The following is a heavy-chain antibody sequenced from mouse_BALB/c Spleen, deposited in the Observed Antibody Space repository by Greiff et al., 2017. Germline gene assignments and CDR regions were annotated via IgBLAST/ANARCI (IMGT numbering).Heavy chain of an antibody. J-gene: IGHJ4*01. CDR1: GFTFSSFG. CDR3: ARRDYGSRGYAMDY. CDR2: ISSGSSTI. Sequence: EVMLVESGGGLVQPGGSRKLSCAASGFTFSSFGMHWVRQAPEKGLEWVAYISSGSSTIYYADTVKGRFTISRDNPKNTLFLQMTSLRSEDTAMYYCARRDYGSRGYAMDYWGQGTSVTVSS. D-gene: IGHD1-1*01. V-gene: IGHV5-17*02.